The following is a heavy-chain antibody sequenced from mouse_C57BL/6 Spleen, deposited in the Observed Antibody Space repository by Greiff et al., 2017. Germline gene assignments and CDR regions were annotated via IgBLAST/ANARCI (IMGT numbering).Heavy chain of an antibody. Sequence: EVHLVESGGGLVKPGGSLKLSCAASGFTFSDYGMHWVRQAPEKGLEWVAYISSGSSTIDYADTVKGRFTISRDNAKNTLFLQMTSLRSEDTAMYYCAREGYYYGSSVFDYWGQGTTLTVSS. J-gene: IGHJ2*01. CDR3: AREGYYYGSSVFDY. D-gene: IGHD1-1*01. CDR2: ISSGSSTI. CDR1: GFTFSDYG. V-gene: IGHV5-17*01.